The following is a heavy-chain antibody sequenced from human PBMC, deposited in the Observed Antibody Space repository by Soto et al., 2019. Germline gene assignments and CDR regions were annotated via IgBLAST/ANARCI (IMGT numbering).Heavy chain of an antibody. Sequence: GGSLRLSCTASGFTFGDYAMSWVRQAPGKGLEWVGFIRSKAYGGTTEYAASVKGRFTISRDDSKSIAYLQRNSLKTEDTAVYYCTRHRYSGSSGGAFDIWGQGTMVTVSS. D-gene: IGHD1-26*01. CDR1: GFTFGDYA. CDR2: IRSKAYGGTT. J-gene: IGHJ3*02. CDR3: TRHRYSGSSGGAFDI. V-gene: IGHV3-49*04.